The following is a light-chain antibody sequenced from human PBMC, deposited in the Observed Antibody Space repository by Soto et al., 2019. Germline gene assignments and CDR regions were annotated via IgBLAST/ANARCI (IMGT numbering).Light chain of an antibody. Sequence: AIRMTQSPSSFSASTGDRVTITCRASQGISSYLAWYQQKPGKAPKLLIYAASTLQSGVPSRFSGSGSRTDFTLTISCLQSEDFAPYYCQQYYSPLGYTFGQGTKLEIK. CDR3: QQYYSPLGYT. CDR1: QGISSY. V-gene: IGKV1-8*01. CDR2: AAS. J-gene: IGKJ2*01.